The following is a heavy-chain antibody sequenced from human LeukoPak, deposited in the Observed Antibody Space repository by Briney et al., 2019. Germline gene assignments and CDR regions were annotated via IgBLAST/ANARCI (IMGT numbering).Heavy chain of an antibody. CDR1: GFSLSTSGVG. J-gene: IGHJ2*01. D-gene: IGHD2-15*01. Sequence: SGPTLVKPTQTLTLTCTFSGFSLSTSGVGVGWTRQPPGKALEWLALIYWDDDKRYSPSLKSRLTITKDASKNQVVLTMTNMDPVDTATYYCAHRRGSGTVWYFDLWGRGTLVTVSS. V-gene: IGHV2-5*02. CDR2: IYWDDDK. CDR3: AHRRGSGTVWYFDL.